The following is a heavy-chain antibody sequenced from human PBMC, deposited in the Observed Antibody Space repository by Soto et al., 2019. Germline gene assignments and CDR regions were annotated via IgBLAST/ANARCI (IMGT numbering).Heavy chain of an antibody. J-gene: IGHJ4*02. CDR2: IIPIFGTA. D-gene: IGHD3-3*01. CDR1: GGTFSSYA. Sequence: GASVKVSCKASGGTFSSYAISWVRQAPGQGLEWMGGIIPIFGTANYAQKFQGRVTITADKSTSTAYMELSSLRSEDTAVYYCARWTSNYDFWSGYTGGFDYWGQGTLVTVSS. CDR3: ARWTSNYDFWSGYTGGFDY. V-gene: IGHV1-69*06.